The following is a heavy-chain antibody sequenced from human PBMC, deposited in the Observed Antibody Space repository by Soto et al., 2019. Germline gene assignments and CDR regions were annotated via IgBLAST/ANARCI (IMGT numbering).Heavy chain of an antibody. CDR1: VFTLSRFW. CDR3: ARVQSNGYFYY. J-gene: IGHJ4*02. CDR2: IKEEGHEG. V-gene: IGHV3-7*03. Sequence: WWSLRLSCSTSVFTLSRFWMSWFRQAPGKGLEWVATIKEEGHEGFYVDSVWGRFTISRDNAENSVYLQMNSLRAEDTAVYYCARVQSNGYFYYWGQGTLVTVSS. D-gene: IGHD3-22*01.